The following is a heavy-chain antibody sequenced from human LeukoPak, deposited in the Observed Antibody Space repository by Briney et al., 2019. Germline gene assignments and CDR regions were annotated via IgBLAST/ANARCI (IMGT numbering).Heavy chain of an antibody. V-gene: IGHV3-23*01. CDR3: AKSWSPDRLSPLV. CDR1: GFTFSSYA. D-gene: IGHD3-9*01. J-gene: IGHJ4*02. CDR2: ISGSGGSR. Sequence: GGSLRLSCAASGFTFSSYAMSWVRQAPGKGLEWVSLISGSGGSRYFADSLKGRFTISRDNSKNTLYLQMNSLRAKDTAVYYCAKSWSPDRLSPLVWGQGTLVTVSS.